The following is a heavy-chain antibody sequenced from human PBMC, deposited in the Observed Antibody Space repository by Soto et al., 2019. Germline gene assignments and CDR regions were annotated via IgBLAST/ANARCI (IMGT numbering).Heavy chain of an antibody. CDR1: GFTFSSYA. D-gene: IGHD3-3*01. CDR3: AKVGRLVEWLLGYYYGMDG. CDR2: ISGSGGST. Sequence: GGSLRLSCAASGFTFSSYAMSWVRQAPGKGLEWVSAISGSGGSTYYADSVKGRFTISRDNSKNTLYLQMNSLRAEDTAVYYCAKVGRLVEWLLGYYYGMDGWGQGTTVTVSS. V-gene: IGHV3-23*01. J-gene: IGHJ6*02.